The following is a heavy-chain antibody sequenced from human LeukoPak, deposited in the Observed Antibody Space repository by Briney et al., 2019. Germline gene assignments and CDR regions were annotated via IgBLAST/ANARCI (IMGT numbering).Heavy chain of an antibody. CDR2: TYYRSKWNN. CDR1: GDSVSSKSTA. D-gene: IGHD7-27*01. CDR3: ASLTGDVGY. J-gene: IGHJ4*02. V-gene: IGHV6-1*01. Sequence: SQTLSLTCAISGDSVSSKSTAWNWIRQSPSRGLEWLGRTYYRSKWNNDYAVSAKSRITINPDTSNNQFSLQLKSVTPEDTAMYYCASLTGDVGYWGQGTLVTVSS.